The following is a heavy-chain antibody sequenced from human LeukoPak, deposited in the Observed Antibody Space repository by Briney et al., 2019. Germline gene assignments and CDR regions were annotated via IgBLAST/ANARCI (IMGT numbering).Heavy chain of an antibody. J-gene: IGHJ4*02. Sequence: ASVKVSCKASGYTFTGYYMHWVRQAPGQGLEWMGWINPNSGGTNYAQKFQGRVTMTRDTSISTAYMELSRLRSDDTAVYYCARSSSKAAAGGFDYWGQGTPVTVSS. D-gene: IGHD6-13*01. CDR3: ARSSSKAAAGGFDY. V-gene: IGHV1-2*02. CDR2: INPNSGGT. CDR1: GYTFTGYY.